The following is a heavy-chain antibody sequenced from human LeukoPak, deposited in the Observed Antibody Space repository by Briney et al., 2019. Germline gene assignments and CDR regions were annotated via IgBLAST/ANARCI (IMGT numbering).Heavy chain of an antibody. V-gene: IGHV3-21*01. CDR2: ISSSSSYI. D-gene: IGHD6-13*01. Sequence: GGSLRLSCAASGFTFSSYSMNWVRQAPGKGLEWVSSISSSSSYIYYADSVKGRFTISRDNAKNSLYLQMNSLRAEDTAVYYCARETVAGTVLFDYWGQGTLVTVSS. J-gene: IGHJ4*02. CDR3: ARETVAGTVLFDY. CDR1: GFTFSSYS.